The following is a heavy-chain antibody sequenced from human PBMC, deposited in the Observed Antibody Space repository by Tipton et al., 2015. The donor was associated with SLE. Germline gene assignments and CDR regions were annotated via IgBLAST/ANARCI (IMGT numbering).Heavy chain of an antibody. V-gene: IGHV3-30*18. CDR1: GFNFRSYD. D-gene: IGHD5-12*01. J-gene: IGHJ2*01. CDR3: AKDRLANWYFDL. Sequence: SLRLSCAASGFNFRSYDMHWVRPAPGKGLEWVALLSSDGSNQYYAHSVKGRFTISRDNSKNTLHLQMDSLRSEDTAVYYCAKDRLANWYFDLWGRGTLVTVSS. CDR2: LSSDGSNQ.